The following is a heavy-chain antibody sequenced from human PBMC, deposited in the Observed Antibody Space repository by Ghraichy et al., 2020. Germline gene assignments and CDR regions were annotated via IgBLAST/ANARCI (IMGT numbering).Heavy chain of an antibody. CDR3: ARAQRRFRASAYLNKQTYFDY. V-gene: IGHV4-39*07. CDR2: IYYSGST. CDR1: GGSISSSSYY. D-gene: IGHD3-3*01. J-gene: IGHJ4*02. Sequence: SETLSLTCTVSGGSISSSSYYWGWIRQPPGKGLEWIGSIYYSGSTYYNPSLKSRVTISVDTSKNQFSLKLSSVTAADTAVYYCARAQRRFRASAYLNKQTYFDYWGQGTLVTVSS.